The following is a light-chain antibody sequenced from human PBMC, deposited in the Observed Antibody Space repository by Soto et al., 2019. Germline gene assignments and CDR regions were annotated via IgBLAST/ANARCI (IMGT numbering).Light chain of an antibody. CDR1: QSISSW. V-gene: IGKV1-5*01. CDR3: QQYNSYSL. CDR2: DVS. J-gene: IGKJ4*01. Sequence: DIQMTQSPSTLSASVGDRVTITCRASQSISSWLAWYQQKPGKAPNLLIYDVSSLESGVSSRFSGSGSGTEFTLTISSLQPDDFATNYCQQYNSYSLFGGGTKVDIK.